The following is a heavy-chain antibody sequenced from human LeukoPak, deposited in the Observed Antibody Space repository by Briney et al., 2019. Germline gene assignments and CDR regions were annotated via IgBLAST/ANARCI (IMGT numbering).Heavy chain of an antibody. CDR2: IKSKTDGGTT. J-gene: IGHJ4*02. Sequence: GGSLRLSCAASGFSFNNAWMSWVRQAPGKGLEWVGRIKSKTDGGTTDYAAPVTGRFSISRDDSKNTLYLQMNSLKTEDTAVYYCTTVGVTTRGVGFDYWGQGTLVTVSS. D-gene: IGHD4-17*01. CDR3: TTVGVTTRGVGFDY. CDR1: GFSFNNAW. V-gene: IGHV3-15*01.